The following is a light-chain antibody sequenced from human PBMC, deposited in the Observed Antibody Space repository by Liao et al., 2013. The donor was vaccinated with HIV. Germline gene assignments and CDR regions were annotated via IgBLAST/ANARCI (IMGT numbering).Light chain of an antibody. V-gene: IGLV3-27*01. Sequence: SYELTQPSSISVSPGQTATITCSGDVLSRKYARWFQQKPGQAPVLVIYKDTERPSGIPERFSGSSSGTTVTLTIRGAQVEDEADYYCQLWDRSSAHPCVFGPGTKVTVL. J-gene: IGLJ1*01. CDR1: VLSRKY. CDR3: QLWDRSSAHPCV. CDR2: KDT.